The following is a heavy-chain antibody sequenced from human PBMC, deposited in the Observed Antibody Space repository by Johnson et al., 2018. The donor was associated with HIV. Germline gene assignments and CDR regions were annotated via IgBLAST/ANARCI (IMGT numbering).Heavy chain of an antibody. CDR1: GFTFSDSY. CDR2: ISSSDSAI. CDR3: AKEGGARRSPYDAFDI. D-gene: IGHD3-10*01. J-gene: IGHJ3*02. Sequence: QVQLVESGGGLVKPGGSLRLSCGASGFTFSDSYMNWIRQAPGKGLEWVSYISSSDSAIWYADSVKGRFTVSRDNAKNSLYLQMNSLRAEDTAVYYCAKEGGARRSPYDAFDIWGQGTMVTVSS. V-gene: IGHV3-11*04.